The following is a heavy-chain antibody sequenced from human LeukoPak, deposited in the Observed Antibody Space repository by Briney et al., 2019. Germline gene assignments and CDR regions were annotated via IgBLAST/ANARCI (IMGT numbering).Heavy chain of an antibody. CDR1: GGSISSYY. Sequence: SETLSLTCTVSGGSISSYYWSWIRQPPGKGLEWIGYIYYSGSTNYNPSLKSRVTISVDTSKNQFSLKLSSVTAADTAVYYCARVSRTSGGVSIFGYMDVWGKGTTVTVSS. V-gene: IGHV4-59*01. J-gene: IGHJ6*03. D-gene: IGHD3-16*01. CDR2: IYYSGST. CDR3: ARVSRTSGGVSIFGYMDV.